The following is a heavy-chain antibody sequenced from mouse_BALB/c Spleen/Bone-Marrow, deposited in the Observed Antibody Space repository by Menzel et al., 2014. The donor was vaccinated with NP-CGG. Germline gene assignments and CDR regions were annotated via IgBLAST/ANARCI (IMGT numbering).Heavy chain of an antibody. CDR3: ARFYYGIVYYYAMDY. V-gene: IGHV7-3*02. CDR1: GFTFTDYY. Sequence: EVMLVESGGGLVQPGGSLRLSCATSGFTFTDYYMSWVRQPPGKALEWLGFIRNKANGYTTEYSASVQGRFTISRDNSQSNLYLQMNTLRAEDSATYYCARFYYGIVYYYAMDYWGQGTSVTVSS. J-gene: IGHJ4*01. D-gene: IGHD1-1*01. CDR2: IRNKANGYTT.